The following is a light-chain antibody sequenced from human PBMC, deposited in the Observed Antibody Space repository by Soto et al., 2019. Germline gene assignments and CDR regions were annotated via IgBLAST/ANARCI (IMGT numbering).Light chain of an antibody. Sequence: SHMTQSPSSLSASLGYIVTIPCRSSQSIADYLSWYQQKPGKAPKLLMYSSSILHDGVSSRFSGDGSGTAFTLTISGVEAEDVGGYQCMQSLNLHLTFGEGTKVDIK. CDR1: QSIADY. J-gene: IGKJ4*02. V-gene: IGKV1-39*01. CDR2: SSS. CDR3: MQSLNLHLT.